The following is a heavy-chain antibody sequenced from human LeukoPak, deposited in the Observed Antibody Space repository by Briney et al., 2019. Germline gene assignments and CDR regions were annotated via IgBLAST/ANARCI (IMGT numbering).Heavy chain of an antibody. D-gene: IGHD6-13*01. CDR1: GYTFTGYY. CDR2: INPNSGGT. CDR3: ARDGVGSSSWYYFDY. V-gene: IGHV1-2*06. J-gene: IGHJ4*02. Sequence: ASVKVSCKASGYTFTGYYMHWVRQAPGQGLEWMGRINPNSGGTNYAQKFQGRVTMTRDTSISTAYMELSRLRSDDTAVYYCARDGVGSSSWYYFDYWGQGTLVTVSS.